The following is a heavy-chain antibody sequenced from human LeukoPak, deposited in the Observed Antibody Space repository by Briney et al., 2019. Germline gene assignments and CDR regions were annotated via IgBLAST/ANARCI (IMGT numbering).Heavy chain of an antibody. CDR3: ARSGSSEGLY. CDR1: GGSFSGYY. CDR2: INHSGST. V-gene: IGHV4-34*01. J-gene: IGHJ4*02. D-gene: IGHD1-26*01. Sequence: PSETLSLTCAVYGGSFSGYYWSWIRQPPGKGLEWIGEINHSGSTNYNPSLKSRVTISVDTSKNQFSLKLSSVTAADTAVYYCARSGSSEGLYWGQGIPVTVSS.